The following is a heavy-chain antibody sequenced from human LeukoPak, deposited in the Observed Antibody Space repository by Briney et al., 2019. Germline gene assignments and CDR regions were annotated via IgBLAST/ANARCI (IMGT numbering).Heavy chain of an antibody. CDR2: IKSDGTGA. D-gene: IGHD5-24*01. Sequence: GGSLRLSCAASGFSFSNYWMHWVREVPEKGLEWVSRIKSDGTGATYAGSVNGRFTISRDNAENTLYLQMNNLRAEDTAIYYCARDRDGPNYYMDVWGKGTTVTVSS. CDR3: ARDRDGPNYYMDV. J-gene: IGHJ6*03. V-gene: IGHV3-74*01. CDR1: GFSFSNYW.